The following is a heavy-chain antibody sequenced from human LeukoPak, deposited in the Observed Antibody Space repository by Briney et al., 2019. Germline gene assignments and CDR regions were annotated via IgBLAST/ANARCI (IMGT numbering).Heavy chain of an antibody. J-gene: IGHJ4*02. CDR2: ISSSSSYI. Sequence: KPGGSLRLSCAASGFTFSSYSMNWVRQAPGKGLEWVSSISSSSSYIYYADSVKGRFTISRDNAKNSLYLQMNNLRAEDTAVYYCARDTDAVVRGLIIGNYFDYWGQGTPVTVSS. D-gene: IGHD3-10*01. CDR1: GFTFSSYS. CDR3: ARDTDAVVRGLIIGNYFDY. V-gene: IGHV3-21*01.